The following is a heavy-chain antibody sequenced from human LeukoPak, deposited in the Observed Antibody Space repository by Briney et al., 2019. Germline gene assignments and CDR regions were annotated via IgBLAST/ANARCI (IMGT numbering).Heavy chain of an antibody. V-gene: IGHV3-74*01. D-gene: IGHD1-14*01. CDR2: IKGDGSHT. CDR1: GFTFSNYW. J-gene: IGHJ5*01. Sequence: GGSLRLSCVASGFTFSNYWMHWVRHAPGKGLVWVSRIKGDGSHTVYADSVKGRFTISRDNAKNTLYLQMKSLRDEDTAVYYCVRDWDHFDFDSWGQGTLVTVSS. CDR3: VRDWDHFDFDS.